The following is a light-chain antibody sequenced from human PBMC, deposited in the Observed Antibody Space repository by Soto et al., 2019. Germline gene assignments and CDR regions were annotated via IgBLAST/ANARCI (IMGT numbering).Light chain of an antibody. Sequence: DIQMTQSPSSLSASVGDRVTITCRASQSISNYLNWYQRKPGKAPKLLIYAASSLQIGVPSRFSGGGFGTDFTLTISSLQTEDFATYYCQQNYSPPPITFGQGTRLE. J-gene: IGKJ5*01. CDR2: AAS. V-gene: IGKV1-39*01. CDR1: QSISNY. CDR3: QQNYSPPPIT.